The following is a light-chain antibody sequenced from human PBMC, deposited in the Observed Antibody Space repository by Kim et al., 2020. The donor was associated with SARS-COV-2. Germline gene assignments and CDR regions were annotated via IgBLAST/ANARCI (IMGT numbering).Light chain of an antibody. CDR3: QVWDSSSDPWV. V-gene: IGLV3-21*04. CDR2: YDS. Sequence: APGKTARITCGGNNIGSKSVHGYQQKPGQAPVLVIYYDSDRPSGIPERFSGSNSGNTATLTISRVEAGDEADYYCQVWDSSSDPWVFGGGTQLTVL. J-gene: IGLJ3*02. CDR1: NIGSKS.